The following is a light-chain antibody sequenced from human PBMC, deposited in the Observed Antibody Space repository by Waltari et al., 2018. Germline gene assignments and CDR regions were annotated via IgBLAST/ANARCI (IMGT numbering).Light chain of an antibody. V-gene: IGLV4-60*03. CDR1: SGHSRYI. Sequence: QPVLPQSSSDSASLGSSVKLTCTLSSGHSRYIIPCHQQQPGKAPRYLMKLEGSGSYNKGSGVPDRFSGSSSGADRYLTISNLQSEDEADYYCETWDSTLVVFGGGTKLTVL. J-gene: IGLJ2*01. CDR2: LEGSGSY. CDR3: ETWDSTLVV.